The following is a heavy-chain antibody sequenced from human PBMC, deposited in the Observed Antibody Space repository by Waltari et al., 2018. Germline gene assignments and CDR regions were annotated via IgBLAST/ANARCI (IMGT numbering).Heavy chain of an antibody. J-gene: IGHJ1*01. CDR2: MQYRGST. CDR1: GGSISTNYN. CDR3: GRIAFGDDGGYFQH. Sequence: QLQLQESGPGLVKPSETLSLTCTVSGGSISTNYNWGWIRQPPGKGLEWMGNMQYRGSTFYTPSLKGRVTISLDTSKNQFSLRLSSVGAADTAVYFCGRIAFGDDGGYFQHWGQGTLVTVSS. D-gene: IGHD4-17*01. V-gene: IGHV4-39*01.